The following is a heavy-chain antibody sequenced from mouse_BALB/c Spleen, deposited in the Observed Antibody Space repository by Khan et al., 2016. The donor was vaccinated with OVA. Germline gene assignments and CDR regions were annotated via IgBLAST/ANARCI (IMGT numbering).Heavy chain of an antibody. V-gene: IGHV3-2*02. CDR3: ARHYYGAYYLDY. CDR1: GYSITSDYA. CDR2: ISYSGST. D-gene: IGHD1-1*01. J-gene: IGHJ2*01. Sequence: EVQLQESGPGLVKPSQSLSLTCTVTGYSITSDYAWNWIRQFPGNKLEWMGYISYSGSTSYNPSLKSGISITRDTSKNQFFLQLNSVTTEDTATDYCARHYYGAYYLDYWGQGTTLTVSS.